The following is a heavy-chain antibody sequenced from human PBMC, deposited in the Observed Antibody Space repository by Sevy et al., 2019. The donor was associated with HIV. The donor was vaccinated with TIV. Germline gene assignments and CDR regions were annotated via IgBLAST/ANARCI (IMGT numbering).Heavy chain of an antibody. Sequence: GGSLRLSCAASGFTFSNAWMSWVRQAPGKGLEWVGRIKSKTDGGTTDYAAQVKGRFTISRDESRNKLYLQVNSLKTEETAIYYCTTDWKKRGLSALLDYWGQGTLVTVSS. V-gene: IGHV3-15*01. CDR1: GFTFSNAW. J-gene: IGHJ4*02. D-gene: IGHD1-1*01. CDR3: TTDWKKRGLSALLDY. CDR2: IKSKTDGGTT.